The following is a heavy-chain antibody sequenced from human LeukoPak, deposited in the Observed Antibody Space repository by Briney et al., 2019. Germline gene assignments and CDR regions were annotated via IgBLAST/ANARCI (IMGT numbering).Heavy chain of an antibody. V-gene: IGHV3-74*01. CDR3: ARDRGSTEFDY. Sequence: GSLRLSCAASGFTFSSYWMHWVRQVPGKGLVWVSRINSDGSRTSYADSVKGRFTISRDNAKNTLYLEMNSLRAEDRAVYYCARDRGSTEFDYWGQGSLVTVSS. D-gene: IGHD3-10*01. CDR2: INSDGSRT. J-gene: IGHJ4*02. CDR1: GFTFSSYW.